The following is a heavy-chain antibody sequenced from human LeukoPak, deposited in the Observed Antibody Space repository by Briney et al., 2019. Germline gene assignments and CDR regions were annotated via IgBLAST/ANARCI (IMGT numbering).Heavy chain of an antibody. V-gene: IGHV3-23*01. J-gene: IGHJ6*02. Sequence: PGGSLRLSCAASGFTFSSYAMSWVRQAPGKGLEWVSAVSGSGGSTYYADSVKGRFTISRDNSKNTLYLQMNSLRAEDTAVYYCAKFPAAGPYYYYYYGMDVWGQGTTDTVSS. CDR1: GFTFSSYA. D-gene: IGHD6-13*01. CDR3: AKFPAAGPYYYYYYGMDV. CDR2: VSGSGGST.